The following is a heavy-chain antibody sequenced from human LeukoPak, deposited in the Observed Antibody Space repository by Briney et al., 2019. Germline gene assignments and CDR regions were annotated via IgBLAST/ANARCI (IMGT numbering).Heavy chain of an antibody. CDR1: GGTFSSYA. V-gene: IGHV1-69*04. CDR2: IIPILGIA. Sequence: GASVKVSCKASGGTFSSYAISWVRQAPGQGLEWMGRIIPILGIANYAQKLQGRVTITADKSTSTAYMELSSLRSEDTAVYYCARDRDNWNYVFDYWGQGTLVTVSS. D-gene: IGHD1-7*01. J-gene: IGHJ4*02. CDR3: ARDRDNWNYVFDY.